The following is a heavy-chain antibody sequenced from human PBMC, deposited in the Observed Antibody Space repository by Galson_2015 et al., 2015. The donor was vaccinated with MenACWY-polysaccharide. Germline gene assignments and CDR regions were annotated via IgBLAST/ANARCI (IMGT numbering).Heavy chain of an antibody. V-gene: IGHV3-49*03. CDR1: GFIFADYA. CDR3: TRDRPLDY. J-gene: IGHJ4*02. CDR2: IRTNADGGAT. Sequence: SLRLSCATSGFIFADYAMAWFRQAPGKGLEWIGFIRTNADGGATNYAASVRGRITISRDDSRSIAYLEMNSLITEDTAVYFCTRDRPLDYWGQGTLVSVSS.